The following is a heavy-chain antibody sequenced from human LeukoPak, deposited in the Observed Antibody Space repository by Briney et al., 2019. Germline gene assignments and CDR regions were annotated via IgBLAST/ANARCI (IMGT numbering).Heavy chain of an antibody. J-gene: IGHJ3*02. Sequence: PSETLSLTCTVSGGSISSYYWSWIRQPPGKGLEWIGYIYYSGSTNYNPSLKSRVTISVDTSKNQFSLKLSSVTAADTAVYYCARAADYYDSSGYYYAFDIWGQGTMVTVSS. CDR3: ARAADYYDSSGYYYAFDI. CDR1: GGSISSYY. V-gene: IGHV4-59*12. D-gene: IGHD3-22*01. CDR2: IYYSGST.